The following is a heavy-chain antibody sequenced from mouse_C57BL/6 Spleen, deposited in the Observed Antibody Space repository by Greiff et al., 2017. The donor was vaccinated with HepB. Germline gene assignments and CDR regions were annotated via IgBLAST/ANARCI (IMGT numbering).Heavy chain of an antibody. J-gene: IGHJ3*01. V-gene: IGHV1-4*01. CDR2: INPSSGDT. Sequence: QVQLQQSGAELARPGASVKMSCKASGYTFTSYTMHWVKQRPGQGLEWIGYINPSSGDTKYNQKFKDKATLTADKSSSTAYMQLRSLTSEDSAVYYCARRHYDSSYGWFAYWGQGTPVTVSA. D-gene: IGHD1-1*01. CDR3: ARRHYDSSYGWFAY. CDR1: GYTFTSYT.